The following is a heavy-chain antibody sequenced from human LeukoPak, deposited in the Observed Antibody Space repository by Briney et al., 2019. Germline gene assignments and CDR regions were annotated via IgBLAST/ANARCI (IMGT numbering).Heavy chain of an antibody. J-gene: IGHJ4*02. CDR2: IGTYNGNT. Sequence: ASVKLSCKASGYSFTTFGITWVRQAPGQGLEWLGWIGTYNGNTNYAQNLQGRVPMTTDTPTSTAYMELRSLTSDDTAGYYCARVGADCSDGNCYWGQGTLVTVSS. CDR3: ARVGADCSDGNCY. D-gene: IGHD2-15*01. V-gene: IGHV1-18*01. CDR1: GYSFTTFG.